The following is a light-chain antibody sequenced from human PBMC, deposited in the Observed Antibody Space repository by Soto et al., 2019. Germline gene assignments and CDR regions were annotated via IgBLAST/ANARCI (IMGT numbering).Light chain of an antibody. Sequence: QPVLTQPPSASGTPGQRVTVSCSGSSSNIGSNNVNWYQQLPGTAPKLLIYSNNQRPSGVPDRFSGSKSGTSASLAISGLQSEDEADYYCAAWDDTLNGHVVFGGGTKVTVL. CDR2: SNN. J-gene: IGLJ2*01. CDR1: SSNIGSNN. CDR3: AAWDDTLNGHVV. V-gene: IGLV1-44*01.